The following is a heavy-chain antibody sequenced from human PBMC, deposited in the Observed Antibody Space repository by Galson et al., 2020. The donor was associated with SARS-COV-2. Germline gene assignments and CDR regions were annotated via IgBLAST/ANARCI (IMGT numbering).Heavy chain of an antibody. CDR3: VRQAMATIHHFPSYFDV. V-gene: IGHV4-39*01. CDR1: GGSTRSSSYY. J-gene: IGHJ2*01. D-gene: IGHD5-12*01. CDR2: IYYSERV. Sequence: SETLSLTCTVSGGSTRSSSYYWGWIRQPPGKGLEWIGSIYYSERVYHNPSLKSRVTMSVDTSKNHFSLKLNSVTAADTAVYYCVRQAMATIHHFPSYFDVWGRGTLVSVSS.